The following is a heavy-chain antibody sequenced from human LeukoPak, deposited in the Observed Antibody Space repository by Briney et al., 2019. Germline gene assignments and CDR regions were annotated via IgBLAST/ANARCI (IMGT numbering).Heavy chain of an antibody. CDR2: INAGNGNT. J-gene: IGHJ4*02. V-gene: IGHV1-3*01. CDR3: ARARTIFGVVPPIFDY. Sequence: ASVKVSCKASGYTFTSYAMHWVRQAPGQRLEWMGWINAGNGNTKYSQKFQGRVTITADESTGTAYMELSSLRSEDTALYYCARARTIFGVVPPIFDYWGQGTLVTVSS. D-gene: IGHD3-3*01. CDR1: GYTFTSYA.